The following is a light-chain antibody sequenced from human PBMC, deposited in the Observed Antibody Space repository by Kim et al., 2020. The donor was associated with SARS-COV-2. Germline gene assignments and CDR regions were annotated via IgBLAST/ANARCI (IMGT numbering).Light chain of an antibody. V-gene: IGLV3-19*01. CDR3: NSRDSNDNVV. J-gene: IGLJ2*01. CDR1: SSRSYY. CDR2: GKN. Sequence: VALGQTVRITCQGDSSRSYYATWYQQKPGQAPIVVIYGKNNRPSGIPDRFSGSSSGNTASLTITGTQAGDEADYYCNSRDSNDNVVFGGGTKLTVL.